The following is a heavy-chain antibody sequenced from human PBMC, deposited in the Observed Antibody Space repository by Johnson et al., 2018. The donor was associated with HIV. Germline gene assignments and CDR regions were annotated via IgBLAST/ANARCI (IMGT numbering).Heavy chain of an antibody. V-gene: IGHV3-66*01. D-gene: IGHD3-10*01. CDR3: ARATHYYGSTAFDI. J-gene: IGHJ3*02. CDR2: IYSGGST. CDR1: GFTVSCNY. Sequence: EVQLVESGGGLVQPGGSLRLSCAASGFTVSCNYMSWVRQAPGKGLEWVSVIYSGGSTYYADSVKGRFTISRDNSKNTLYLQMNSLRAEDTAVYYCARATHYYGSTAFDIWGQGTMVTVSS.